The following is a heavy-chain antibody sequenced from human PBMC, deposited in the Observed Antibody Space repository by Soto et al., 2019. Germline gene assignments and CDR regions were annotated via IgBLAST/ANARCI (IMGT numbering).Heavy chain of an antibody. V-gene: IGHV3-21*01. Sequence: PGGSLRLSCAASGFTFSSCNMNWVRQAPGKGLEWVSSISSSSSYIYYADSVKGRFTISGDNAKNSLYLQMNSLRAEDTAVYYCARGKVDYDSSGYYRMYYFDYWGQGTLVTVSS. CDR2: ISSSSSYI. D-gene: IGHD3-22*01. CDR1: GFTFSSCN. J-gene: IGHJ4*02. CDR3: ARGKVDYDSSGYYRMYYFDY.